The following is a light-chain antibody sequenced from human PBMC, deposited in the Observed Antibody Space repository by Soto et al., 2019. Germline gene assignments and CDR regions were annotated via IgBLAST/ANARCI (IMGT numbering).Light chain of an antibody. CDR1: SSDVGAYIY. CDR3: SSYSDSDTKV. V-gene: IGLV2-14*03. J-gene: IGLJ1*01. CDR2: EVN. Sequence: QSVLTQPASVSGSPGQSITISCGGTSSDVGAYIYVSWYQQYPGKAPKLIIYEVNNRPSGVSGRFSGSKSDTTAYLTISGLHAEDEADYYCSSYSDSDTKVFGAGTKVTVL.